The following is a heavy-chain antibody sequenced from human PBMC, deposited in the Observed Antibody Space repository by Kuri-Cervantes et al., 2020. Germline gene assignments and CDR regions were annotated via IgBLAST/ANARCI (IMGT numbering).Heavy chain of an antibody. CDR2: ISSSSSTI. D-gene: IGHD4-17*01. J-gene: IGHJ5*02. CDR1: GFTFSSYS. V-gene: IGHV3-48*01. Sequence: LSLTCAASGFTFSSYSMNWVRQAPGKGLEWVSYISSSSSTIYYADSVKGRFTISRDNAKNSLYLQMNSLRAEDTAVYYCARDLGGDYVGWFDPWGQGTLVTVSS. CDR3: ARDLGGDYVGWFDP.